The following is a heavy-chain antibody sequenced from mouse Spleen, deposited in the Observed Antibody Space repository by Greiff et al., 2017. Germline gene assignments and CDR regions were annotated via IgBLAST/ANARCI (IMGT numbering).Heavy chain of an antibody. V-gene: IGHV3-6*01. Sequence: VQLKESGPGLVKPSQSLSLTCSVTGYSITSGYYWNWIRQFPGNKLEWMGYISYDGSNNYNPSLKNRISITRDTSKNQFFLKLNSVTTEDTATYYCARQGDYRYDRWYFDVWGAGTTVTVSS. CDR1: GYSITSGYY. D-gene: IGHD2-14*01. CDR3: ARQGDYRYDRWYFDV. CDR2: ISYDGSN. J-gene: IGHJ1*01.